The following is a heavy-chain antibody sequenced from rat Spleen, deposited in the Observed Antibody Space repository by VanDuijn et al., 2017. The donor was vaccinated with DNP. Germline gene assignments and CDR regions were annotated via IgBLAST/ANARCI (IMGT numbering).Heavy chain of an antibody. V-gene: IGHV2-4*01. D-gene: IGHD3-1*01. CDR2: TWSDGNI. Sequence: QVQLKESGPGLVQPSQTLSLTCTFSGFSLTSYGVTWVRQPPGKGLEWIAATWSDGNIDYNSGLTSRLSITRDTPKSQVFLKMNSLQTEDTANYFCTRDRNTPYDFDYWGQGVVVTVSS. J-gene: IGHJ2*01. CDR1: GFSLTSYG. CDR3: TRDRNTPYDFDY.